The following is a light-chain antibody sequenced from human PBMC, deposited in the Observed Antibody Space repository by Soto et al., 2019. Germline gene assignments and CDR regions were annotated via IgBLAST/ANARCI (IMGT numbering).Light chain of an antibody. J-gene: IGKJ5*01. CDR3: QQYNSYCT. V-gene: IGKV1-5*01. CDR2: DAS. Sequence: DSHITQSPSTLSASVGDRVTITCRASQSISTWLAWYQQKPGKAPKLLIYDASSLESGVPSRFSGSGSGTEFTLTISSLQPDDFATYYCQQYNSYCTFGQGTRLEIK. CDR1: QSISTW.